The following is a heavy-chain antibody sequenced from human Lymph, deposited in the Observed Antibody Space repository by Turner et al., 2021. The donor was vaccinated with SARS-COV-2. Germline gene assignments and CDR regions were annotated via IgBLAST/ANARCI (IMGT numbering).Heavy chain of an antibody. J-gene: IGHJ4*02. Sequence: QVQLVESGGGVVQPGRSLTLACAASGFTFSSYAMPGVRQAPGKGLEWVAVKSYDGSNEYYADSVKGRFTISRDNSKNTLYLQKNSLRAEDTAVYYCARSRSGGYWGGFDYWGQGTLVTVSS. CDR1: GFTFSSYA. V-gene: IGHV3-30*04. CDR3: ARSRSGGYWGGFDY. D-gene: IGHD1-26*01. CDR2: KSYDGSNE.